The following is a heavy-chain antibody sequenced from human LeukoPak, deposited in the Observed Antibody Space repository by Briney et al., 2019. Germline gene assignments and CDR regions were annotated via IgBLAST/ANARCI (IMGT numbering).Heavy chain of an antibody. CDR2: IYYSGRT. J-gene: IGHJ4*02. CDR1: GGSISSSSYY. D-gene: IGHD3-22*01. Sequence: SDTLSLTCTVSGGSISSSSYYWGWIRQPSGKGLEWIGTIYYSGRTYYNPSLKSRVAISVDTSKNQFSLKLSSVTAADTAVYYCARRDYYDSSGYFGYWGQGTLVTVSS. CDR3: ARRDYYDSSGYFGY. V-gene: IGHV4-39*01.